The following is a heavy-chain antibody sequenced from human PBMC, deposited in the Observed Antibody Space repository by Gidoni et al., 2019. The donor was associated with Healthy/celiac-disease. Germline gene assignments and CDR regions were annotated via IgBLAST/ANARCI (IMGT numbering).Heavy chain of an antibody. CDR1: GFTFSSYA. CDR2: ISGSGGST. D-gene: IGHD6-13*01. Sequence: CAASGFTFSSYAMSWVRQAPGKGLEWVSAISGSGGSTYYADSVKGRFTISRDNSKNTLYLQMNSLRAKDTAVYYCAKDPHSSSWYGTTFDYWGQGTLVTVSS. J-gene: IGHJ4*02. CDR3: AKDPHSSSWYGTTFDY. V-gene: IGHV3-23*01.